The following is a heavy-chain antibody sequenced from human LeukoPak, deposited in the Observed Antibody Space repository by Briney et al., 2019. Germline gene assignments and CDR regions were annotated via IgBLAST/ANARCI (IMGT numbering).Heavy chain of an antibody. Sequence: SETLSLTCTVSGGSISSYYWSWIRQPPGKGLEWIGYIYYSGGTNYNPSLKSRVTISVDTSKNQFSLKLSSVTAADTAVYYCARATAEWELKVFDPWGQGTLVTVSS. CDR1: GGSISSYY. CDR3: ARATAEWELKVFDP. D-gene: IGHD1-26*01. V-gene: IGHV4-59*01. J-gene: IGHJ5*02. CDR2: IYYSGGT.